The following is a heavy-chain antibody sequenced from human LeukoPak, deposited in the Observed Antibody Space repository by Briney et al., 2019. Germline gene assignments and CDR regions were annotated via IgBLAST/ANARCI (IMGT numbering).Heavy chain of an antibody. J-gene: IGHJ4*02. D-gene: IGHD6-13*01. V-gene: IGHV3-48*03. Sequence: GGSLRLSCAASGFTFSSYEMNWVRQAPGKGLKWVSNISDSGSIIYYADSVKGRFTVSRDNARKSLYLQMNSLRAEDTAVYYCARGGGAAAGTRIDYWGQGTLVTVSS. CDR2: ISDSGSII. CDR1: GFTFSSYE. CDR3: ARGGGAAAGTRIDY.